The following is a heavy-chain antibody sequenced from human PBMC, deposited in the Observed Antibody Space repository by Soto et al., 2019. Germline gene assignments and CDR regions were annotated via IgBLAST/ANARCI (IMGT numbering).Heavy chain of an antibody. CDR3: EKRLSYSSSWYYFDH. D-gene: IGHD6-13*01. J-gene: IGHJ4*02. Sequence: EVQLLESGGGLVQPGGSLRLSCAASGFTFSSYAMSWVRQAPGKGLEWVSAISSGGGNTYYADSVKGRFTISRDNSKNTLSLQMSSLRPEDTAVYYCEKRLSYSSSWYYFDHWGPGTLVTVSS. CDR1: GFTFSSYA. V-gene: IGHV3-23*01. CDR2: ISSGGGNT.